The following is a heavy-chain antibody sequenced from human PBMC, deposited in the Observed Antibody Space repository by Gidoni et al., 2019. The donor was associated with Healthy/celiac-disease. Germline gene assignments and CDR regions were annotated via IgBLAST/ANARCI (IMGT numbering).Heavy chain of an antibody. D-gene: IGHD4-17*01. V-gene: IGHV4-4*07. CDR3: ARDLGDYGDYRPPSQLPTNWFDP. J-gene: IGHJ5*02. Sequence: QVQLQESGPGLVKPSETLSLTCTVSGGSISMYYWSWIPQPAGKGLEWIGRIYTRGSDNYNPSLKSRVTMSVDTSKNQFSLKLSSVTAADTAVYYCARDLGDYGDYRPPSQLPTNWFDPWGQGTLVTVSS. CDR1: GGSISMYY. CDR2: IYTRGSD.